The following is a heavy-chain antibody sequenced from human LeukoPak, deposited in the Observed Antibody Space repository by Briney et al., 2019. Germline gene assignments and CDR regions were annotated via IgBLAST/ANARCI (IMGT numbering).Heavy chain of an antibody. D-gene: IGHD3-16*01. CDR2: IYYIGST. CDR1: GGSIRSYY. Sequence: SETLSLTCTVSGGSIRSYYWSWIRQPPGKGLECIGYIYYIGSTNYNPSLKSRVTISVDTSKNQFSLKLSSVTAADTAVYYCARDPGPGYGGYYYYYGMDVWGQGTTVTVSS. CDR3: ARDPGPGYGGYYYYYGMDV. J-gene: IGHJ6*02. V-gene: IGHV4-59*01.